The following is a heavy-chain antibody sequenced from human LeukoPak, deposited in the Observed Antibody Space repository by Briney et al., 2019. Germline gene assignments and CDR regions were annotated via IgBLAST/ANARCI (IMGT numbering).Heavy chain of an antibody. D-gene: IGHD3-10*01. CDR3: ARSGSLVKAQYYFDY. Sequence: SETLSLTCTDSGGSISSYYWSWIRQPAGEGLEWIGRVYTSGSTNYNPSLKSRVTMSVDTSKNQFSLKLSSVTAADTAVYYCARSGSLVKAQYYFDYWGQGTLVTVSS. J-gene: IGHJ4*02. CDR1: GGSISSYY. CDR2: VYTSGST. V-gene: IGHV4-4*07.